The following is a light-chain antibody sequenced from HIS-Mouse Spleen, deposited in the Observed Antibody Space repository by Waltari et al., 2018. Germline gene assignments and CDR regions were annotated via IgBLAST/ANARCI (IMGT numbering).Light chain of an antibody. CDR2: DAS. CDR3: QQRSNWPLT. V-gene: IGKV3-11*01. CDR1: QSVSSY. J-gene: IGKJ4*01. Sequence: IVLTQSPATLSLCPGDRATLPCRASQSVSSYLAWYQQKPGQAPRLLIYDASTRATGIPARFSGSGSGTDFTLTISSLEPEDFAVYYCQQRSNWPLTFGGGTKVEIK.